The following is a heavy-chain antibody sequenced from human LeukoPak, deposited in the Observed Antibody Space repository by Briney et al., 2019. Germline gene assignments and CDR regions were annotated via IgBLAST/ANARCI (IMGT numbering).Heavy chain of an antibody. CDR1: GFTFSSYG. CDR2: IWYDGSNK. Sequence: GGSLRLSCAASGFTFSSYGMHWVRQAPGKGLEWVAVIWYDGSNKYYAASVKGRFTISRDNSKNTLYLQMNRMRAEDTAVYYCARMYYYDSSGYKGSYFDYWGQGTLVTVSS. D-gene: IGHD3-22*01. CDR3: ARMYYYDSSGYKGSYFDY. V-gene: IGHV3-33*01. J-gene: IGHJ4*02.